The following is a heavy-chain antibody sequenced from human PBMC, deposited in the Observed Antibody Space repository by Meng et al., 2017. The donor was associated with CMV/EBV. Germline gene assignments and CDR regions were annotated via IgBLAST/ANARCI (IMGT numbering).Heavy chain of an antibody. CDR1: GFTFSSYS. CDR2: ISSRSSYI. J-gene: IGHJ6*02. Sequence: GGSLSLSCAASGFTFSSYSMNWVRQAPGKGLEWVSSISSRSSYIYYADSVKGRFTISRDNAKNSLYLQMNSLRAEDTAVYYCARGGIAARYYGMDVWGQGTTVTVSS. D-gene: IGHD6-6*01. V-gene: IGHV3-21*01. CDR3: ARGGIAARYYGMDV.